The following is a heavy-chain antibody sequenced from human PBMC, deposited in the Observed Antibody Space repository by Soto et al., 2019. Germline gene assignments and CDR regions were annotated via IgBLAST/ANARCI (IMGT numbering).Heavy chain of an antibody. D-gene: IGHD6-19*01. J-gene: IGHJ3*02. V-gene: IGHV5-51*01. CDR1: GYTFTNYW. CDR3: AARVVAGLGFGAFDI. CDR2: IYPGDSDT. Sequence: GESLKISCKGSGYTFTNYWIGWVRQMPGKGLEWMGIIYPGDSDTRYSPSFQGQVTISADKSISNAYLQWSSLKASDTAMYYCAARVVAGLGFGAFDIWGQGTMVTVSS.